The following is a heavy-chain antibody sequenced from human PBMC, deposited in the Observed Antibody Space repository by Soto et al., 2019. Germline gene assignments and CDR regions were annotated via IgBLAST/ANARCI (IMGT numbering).Heavy chain of an antibody. Sequence: QVQLVQSAAEVKKPGSSVGVSCKASGVTFSKYKLTSVRQPPGQGLEWTGGIIPVFGTANYAQKSQGRVTITADGVTRTASMYASRLRSDQTAGYFGARDRSGGGCFTVNQFYYGLDAWGQGTPVTVSS. J-gene: IGHJ6*02. D-gene: IGHD2-15*01. CDR1: GVTFSKYK. V-gene: IGHV1-69*12. CDR3: ARDRSGGGCFTVNQFYYGLDA. CDR2: IIPVFGTA.